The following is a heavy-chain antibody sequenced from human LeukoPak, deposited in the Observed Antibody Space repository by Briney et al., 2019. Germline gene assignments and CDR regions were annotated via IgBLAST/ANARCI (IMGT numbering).Heavy chain of an antibody. CDR1: GLTFSSYA. CDR3: AKVMGSGWRFDY. Sequence: GGSLRLSCAASGLTFSSYAMSWVRQAPGKGLEWVSAISGSGGSTYYADSVKGRFTISRDNSKNTLYLQMNSLRAEDTAVYYCAKVMGSGWRFDYWGQGTLVTVSS. V-gene: IGHV3-23*01. J-gene: IGHJ4*02. CDR2: ISGSGGST. D-gene: IGHD6-19*01.